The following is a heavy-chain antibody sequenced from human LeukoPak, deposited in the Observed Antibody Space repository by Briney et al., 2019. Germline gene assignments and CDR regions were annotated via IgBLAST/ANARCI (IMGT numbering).Heavy chain of an antibody. D-gene: IGHD6-6*01. J-gene: IGHJ6*02. CDR3: AKGTSSSGVYGMDV. CDR2: ISGSGGST. V-gene: IGHV3-23*01. CDR1: GFTFSSYA. Sequence: PGGSLRLSCAASGFTFSSYAMSWVRQAPGKGLEWVSTISGSGGSTYYADSVKGRFTISRDNSKNTLYLQMNSLRAEDTAVYYCAKGTSSSGVYGMDVWGQGTLVTVSS.